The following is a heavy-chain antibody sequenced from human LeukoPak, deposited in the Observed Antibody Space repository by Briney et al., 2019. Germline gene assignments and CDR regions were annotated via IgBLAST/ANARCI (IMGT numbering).Heavy chain of an antibody. Sequence: PSETLSLTCTVSGGSLSSYYWSWLRQPPGKGLEWIGYIYYSGSTNYNPSLKSRVTISVDTSKNQFSLKLSSVTAADTAVYYCARENTHDIAVAGRDAFDIWGQGTMVTVSS. J-gene: IGHJ3*02. D-gene: IGHD6-19*01. CDR2: IYYSGST. CDR1: GGSLSSYY. CDR3: ARENTHDIAVAGRDAFDI. V-gene: IGHV4-59*01.